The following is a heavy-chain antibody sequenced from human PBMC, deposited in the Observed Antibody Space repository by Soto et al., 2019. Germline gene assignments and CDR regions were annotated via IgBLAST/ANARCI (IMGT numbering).Heavy chain of an antibody. J-gene: IGHJ4*01. CDR2: IKQDGSEK. Sequence: EVQLVESGGGLVQPGGSLRLSCAASGFTIGDYWMSWVRQAPGKGLEWVANIKQDGSEKYYLDSVKGRFTIFRDSAKNKLYLQMNTLRGKDTAVYYSAATIVFVVPDIFEHWGHGTLVTVSS. D-gene: IGHD2-8*01. CDR3: AATIVFVVPDIFEH. CDR1: GFTIGDYW. V-gene: IGHV3-7*01.